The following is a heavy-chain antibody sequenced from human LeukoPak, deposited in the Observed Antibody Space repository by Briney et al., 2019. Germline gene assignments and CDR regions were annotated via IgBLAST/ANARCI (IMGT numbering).Heavy chain of an antibody. V-gene: IGHV3-74*01. CDR3: ARVDSSGYHPTSFFDI. CDR1: GFTFSSYW. D-gene: IGHD3-22*01. CDR2: IDTDGSST. J-gene: IGHJ3*02. Sequence: GGSLRLSCAASGFTFSSYWMHWVRQAPGKGLVWVSRIDTDGSSTNYADSVKGRFTISRDNAKNTLYLQMNSLRAEDTAVYYCARVDSSGYHPTSFFDIWGQGTMVTVSS.